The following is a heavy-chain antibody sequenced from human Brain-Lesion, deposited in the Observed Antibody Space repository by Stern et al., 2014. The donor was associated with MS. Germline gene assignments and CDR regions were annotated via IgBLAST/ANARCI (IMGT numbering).Heavy chain of an antibody. V-gene: IGHV4-31*03. D-gene: IGHD3-22*01. Sequence: VQLVESGPGLVKPSPTLPLTCTVSGGSINSGGYYWSWLRQYPGKGLEWIGYIYYTGRAYYDPSLKSRLSMSIDTSKNQFSLNLNSVTAADTAVYYCARGARYSDSSGYYFYFDYWGQGTLVTVSS. CDR2: IYYTGRA. CDR1: GGSINSGGYY. CDR3: ARGARYSDSSGYYFYFDY. J-gene: IGHJ4*02.